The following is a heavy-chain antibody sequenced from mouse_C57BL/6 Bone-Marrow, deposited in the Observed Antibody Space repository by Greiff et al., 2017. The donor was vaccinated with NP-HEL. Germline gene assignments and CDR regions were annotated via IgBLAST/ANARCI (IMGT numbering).Heavy chain of an antibody. CDR2: IWRGGST. Sequence: VQLQQSGPGLVQPSQSLSITCTVSGFSLTSYGVHWVRQSPGKGLEWLGVIWRGGSTDYNAAFMSRLSITKDNSKSQVFFKMNSLQADDTAIYYCAKNPIYYDYDAMDYWGQGTSVTVSS. V-gene: IGHV2-5*01. D-gene: IGHD2-1*01. CDR1: GFSLTSYG. CDR3: AKNPIYYDYDAMDY. J-gene: IGHJ4*01.